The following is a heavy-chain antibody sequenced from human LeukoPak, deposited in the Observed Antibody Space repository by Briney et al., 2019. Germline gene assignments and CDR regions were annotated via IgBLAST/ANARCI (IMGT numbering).Heavy chain of an antibody. CDR2: IKEDGSEK. CDR3: RPGHYDSYA. Sequence: GGSLRLSCVASGFTFGNFWMSWVRQAPGKGPEWVANIKEDGSEKYYVDSVRGRFTISRDNAKNSLYLQMDSLRAEDTGVYFCRPGHYDSYAWDQGTLVTVSS. CDR1: GFTFGNFW. D-gene: IGHD5-12*01. V-gene: IGHV3-7*01. J-gene: IGHJ5*02.